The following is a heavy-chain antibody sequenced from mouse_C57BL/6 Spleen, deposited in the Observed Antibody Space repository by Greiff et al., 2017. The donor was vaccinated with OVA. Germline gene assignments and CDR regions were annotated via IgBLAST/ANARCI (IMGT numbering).Heavy chain of an antibody. CDR1: GYTFTSYW. V-gene: IGHV1-64*01. Sequence: QVQLQQSGAELVKPGASVKLSCKASGYTFTSYWMHWVKQRPGQGLEWIGMIHPNSGSTNYNEKFKSKATLTVDKSSSTAYMQLSSLTSEDSAVYYCAPTAFYAMDYWGQGTSVTVSS. CDR2: IHPNSGST. CDR3: APTAFYAMDY. D-gene: IGHD1-2*01. J-gene: IGHJ4*01.